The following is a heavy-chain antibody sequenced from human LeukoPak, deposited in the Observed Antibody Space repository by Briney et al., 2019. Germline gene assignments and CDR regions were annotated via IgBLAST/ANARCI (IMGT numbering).Heavy chain of an antibody. CDR2: INHSGIT. D-gene: IGHD3-22*01. V-gene: IGHV4-34*01. Sequence: SETLSLTCAVYGGSFSGYYWSWLRQPPGKGLEWIGEINHSGITNYNPSLKSRVTISLDTSKNQFSLKLSSVTAADTAVYYCARDYGYYDNSGYNNWFDPWGQGTLVTVSS. J-gene: IGHJ5*02. CDR1: GGSFSGYY. CDR3: ARDYGYYDNSGYNNWFDP.